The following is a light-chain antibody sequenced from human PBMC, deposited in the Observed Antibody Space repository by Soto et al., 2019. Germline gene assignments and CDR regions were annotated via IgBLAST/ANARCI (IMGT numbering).Light chain of an antibody. J-gene: IGKJ1*01. CDR3: QQDNNWPPWT. CDR2: GAS. CDR1: QSVSSN. Sequence: EIVMTQSPATLSVSPGERATLSCRASQSVSSNLAWYQQKPGQAPLLLIYGASTRAPGIPARFSGSGSGTEFTLTISSLQSEDFAVYYCQQDNNWPPWTFGQGTKVEIK. V-gene: IGKV3-15*01.